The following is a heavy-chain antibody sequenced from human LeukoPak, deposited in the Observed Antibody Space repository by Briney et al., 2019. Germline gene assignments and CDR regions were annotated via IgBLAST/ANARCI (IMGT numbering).Heavy chain of an antibody. D-gene: IGHD2-2*01. J-gene: IGHJ4*02. Sequence: TSETLSLTCAVSGGSVRSGSYYWNWIRQPPGRGLEWIGYMYNSGSTYYNPSLKSRVTISGDTSKNQFSLKLTSVTAADTAVYYCARLGGPAAVDYWGQGTLVTVSS. CDR2: MYNSGST. CDR3: ARLGGPAAVDY. CDR1: GGSVRSGSYY. V-gene: IGHV4-61*01.